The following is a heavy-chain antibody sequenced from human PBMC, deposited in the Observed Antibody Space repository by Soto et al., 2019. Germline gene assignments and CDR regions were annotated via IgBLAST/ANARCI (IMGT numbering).Heavy chain of an antibody. CDR3: ARGGGKSAYYYGMDV. CDR2: ISYTGRT. CDR1: GDSVTSGSYY. Sequence: SETLSLTCIVSGDSVTSGSYYWTWLRQPPGKGLEWIGYISYTGRTKYNPSLQSRVTISVDTSKNDFSLNLSSVTAADTAVYYCARGGGKSAYYYGMDVWGQGTTVTSP. J-gene: IGHJ6*02. V-gene: IGHV4-61*03.